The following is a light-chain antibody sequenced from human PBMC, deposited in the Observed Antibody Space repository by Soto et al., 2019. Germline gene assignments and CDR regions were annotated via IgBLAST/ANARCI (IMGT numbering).Light chain of an antibody. Sequence: DIQMTQSPSTLSASVGDRVTITCRASQGISTLLAWYQQKPGKAPKVLIYESSLLQSGVPSRFSGSGSGTEFTLTISSLQPEDVATYYCQQYNSYSIPFGQGTRLEIK. CDR3: QQYNSYSIP. CDR1: QGISTL. J-gene: IGKJ5*01. V-gene: IGKV1-5*01. CDR2: ESS.